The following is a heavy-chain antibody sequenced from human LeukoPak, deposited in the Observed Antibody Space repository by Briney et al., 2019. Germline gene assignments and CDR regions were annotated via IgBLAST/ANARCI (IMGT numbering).Heavy chain of an antibody. CDR3: ARSKYYYDSSGYPRTFDI. Sequence: SETLSLTCTVSGGSISSSSYYWGWIRQPPRKGLEWIGSIYYSGSTYYNPSLKSRVTISVDTSKNQFSLKLSSVTAADTAVYYCARSKYYYDSSGYPRTFDIWGQGTMVTVSS. J-gene: IGHJ3*02. CDR2: IYYSGST. V-gene: IGHV4-39*01. D-gene: IGHD3-22*01. CDR1: GGSISSSSYY.